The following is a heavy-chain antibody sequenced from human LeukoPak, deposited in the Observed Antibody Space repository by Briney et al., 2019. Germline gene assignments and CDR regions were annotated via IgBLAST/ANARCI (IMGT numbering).Heavy chain of an antibody. CDR2: IYYSGST. Sequence: SETLSLTCTVSGGSISSSSYYWVWIRQPPGKGLEWIGSIYYSGSTYYNPSLKSRFTISVDTPKNQSSLQLSSVTAADTAVYYCARPHYRSRWYYFDHWGQGTLVTVSS. CDR1: GGSISSSSYY. CDR3: ARPHYRSRWYYFDH. V-gene: IGHV4-39*01. D-gene: IGHD6-19*01. J-gene: IGHJ4*02.